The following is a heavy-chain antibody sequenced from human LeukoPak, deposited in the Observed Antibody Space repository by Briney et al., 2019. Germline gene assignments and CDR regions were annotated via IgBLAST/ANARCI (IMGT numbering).Heavy chain of an antibody. V-gene: IGHV4-39*01. J-gene: IGHJ4*02. D-gene: IGHD5-18*01. Sequence: SETLPLTCTVSGSSISSSSYYWGWIRQPPGKGLEWIGSIYYSGSTYYNPSLKSRVTISVDTSKNQFSLKLSSVTAADTAVYYCARRGYSYGYDWGQGTLVTVSS. CDR1: GSSISSSSYY. CDR2: IYYSGST. CDR3: ARRGYSYGYD.